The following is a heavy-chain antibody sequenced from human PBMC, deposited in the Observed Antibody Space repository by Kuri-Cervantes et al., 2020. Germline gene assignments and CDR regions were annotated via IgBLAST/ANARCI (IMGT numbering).Heavy chain of an antibody. CDR1: GFTFSSYG. D-gene: IGHD2-2*01. CDR3: VSLFVVVPAARRDAFDI. CDR2: ISSSSRTI. Sequence: GGSLRLSCAASGFTFSSYGMHWVRQAPGKGLEWVSYISSSSRTIYYADSVKGRFTISRDNAKNSLYLQMNSLRDEDTAVYYCVSLFVVVPAARRDAFDIWGQGTMVTVSS. J-gene: IGHJ3*02. V-gene: IGHV3-48*02.